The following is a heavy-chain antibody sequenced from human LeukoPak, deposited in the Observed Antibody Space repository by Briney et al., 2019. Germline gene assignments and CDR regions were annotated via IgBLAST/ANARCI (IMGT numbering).Heavy chain of an antibody. J-gene: IGHJ4*02. CDR2: INPNSGGT. CDR3: ARDLSRGSSGWYGY. V-gene: IGHV1-2*06. Sequence: ASVKVSCKASGYIFTGYYMHWVRQAPGQGLEWMGRINPNSGGTNYAQKFQGRVTMTRDTSISTAYMELSRLRSDDTAVYYCARDLSRGSSGWYGYWGQGTLVTVPS. D-gene: IGHD6-19*01. CDR1: GYIFTGYY.